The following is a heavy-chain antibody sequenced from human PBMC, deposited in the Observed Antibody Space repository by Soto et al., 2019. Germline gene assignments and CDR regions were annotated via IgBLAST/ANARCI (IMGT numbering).Heavy chain of an antibody. J-gene: IGHJ4*02. V-gene: IGHV1-69*02. Sequence: QVQLVHSGAEVKKPGSSVRVSCKASGDNFNFYSINWVRQAPGLGLEWMGRINPILSMSNYAQRFQGRVTLTPDKSTSTAYMELSSLRSEDTAMYYCASSYGSGYRAFDSWGQGALVTVSS. D-gene: IGHD3-10*01. CDR2: INPILSMS. CDR3: ASSYGSGYRAFDS. CDR1: GDNFNFYS.